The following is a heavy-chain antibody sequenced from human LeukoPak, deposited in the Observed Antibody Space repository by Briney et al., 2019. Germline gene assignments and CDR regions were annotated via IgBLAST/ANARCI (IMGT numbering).Heavy chain of an antibody. Sequence: GGSLRLSCAASGFTFSSHSMNWVRQAPGKGLEWVSSISSSSSYIYYADSVKGRFTISRDNAKNSLYLQMNSLRAEDTAVYYCAREGYCSGGSCYDAFDIWGQGTMVTVSS. CDR1: GFTFSSHS. J-gene: IGHJ3*02. D-gene: IGHD2-15*01. CDR3: AREGYCSGGSCYDAFDI. V-gene: IGHV3-21*01. CDR2: ISSSSSYI.